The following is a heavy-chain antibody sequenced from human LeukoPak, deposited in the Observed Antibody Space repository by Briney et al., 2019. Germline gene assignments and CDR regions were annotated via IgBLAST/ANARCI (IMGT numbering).Heavy chain of an antibody. V-gene: IGHV3-33*01. CDR1: GFTFSSYG. D-gene: IGHD2-2*02. CDR2: IWYDGSNK. Sequence: GGSLRFSCAASGFTFSSYGMHWVRQAPDKGLEWVAIIWYDGSNKFYADSVKGRFTISRDNSKNTLYLQMNSLRAEDTAVYYCARDDTVYFDYWGQGTLVTVSS. CDR3: ARDDTVYFDY. J-gene: IGHJ4*02.